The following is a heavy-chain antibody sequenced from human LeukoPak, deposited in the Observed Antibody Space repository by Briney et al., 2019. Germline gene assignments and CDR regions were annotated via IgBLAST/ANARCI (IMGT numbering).Heavy chain of an antibody. Sequence: SETLSLTCTVSGGSISSSSYSWSWIRQPPGKGLEWIGYIYYSGSTNYNPSLKSRVTISVDTSKNQFSLKLSSVTAADTAVYYCARVSEDDYSNPSYYYYGMDVWGQGTTVTVSS. J-gene: IGHJ6*02. CDR3: ARVSEDDYSNPSYYYYGMDV. V-gene: IGHV4-61*01. CDR2: IYYSGST. D-gene: IGHD4-11*01. CDR1: GGSISSSSYS.